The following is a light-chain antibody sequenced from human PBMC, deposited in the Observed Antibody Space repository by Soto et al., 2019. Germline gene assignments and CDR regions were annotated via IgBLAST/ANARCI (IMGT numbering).Light chain of an antibody. CDR2: LGS. CDR3: MQALQTEYT. V-gene: IGKV2-28*01. CDR1: QSLLHSNGYNY. J-gene: IGKJ2*01. Sequence: DIVMTQSPLSLPVTPGEPASISCRSSQSLLHSNGYNYLDWYLQKPGQSLQLLIYLGSNRASGVPDRFSGSESGTDFTLKISRVEAEDVGVYYCMQALQTEYTFGQGTKLEIK.